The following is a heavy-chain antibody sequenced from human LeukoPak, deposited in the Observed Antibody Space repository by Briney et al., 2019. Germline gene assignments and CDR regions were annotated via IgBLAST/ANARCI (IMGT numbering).Heavy chain of an antibody. CDR2: ITSSGANT. J-gene: IGHJ6*04. CDR1: GFTFSTYA. D-gene: IGHD3-10*01. V-gene: IGHV3-23*01. CDR3: ARDQNRASDV. Sequence: GGSLRLSCAVSGFTFSTYAMSWVRQAPGKGLVWVSSITSSGANTYHAVSVKGRFTISRDNSKDTLYLQMNSLRAEDTAVYYCARDQNRASDVWGKGTTVTVSS.